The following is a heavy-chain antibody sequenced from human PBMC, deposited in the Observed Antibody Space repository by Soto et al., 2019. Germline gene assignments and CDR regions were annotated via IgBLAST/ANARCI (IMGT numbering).Heavy chain of an antibody. CDR2: ISYDGSNK. CDR3: ARDETGYSGYEHFDY. Sequence: QVQLVESGGGVVQPGRSLRLSCAASGFTFSSYAMHWVRQAPGKGLEWVAVISYDGSNKYYADSVKGRFTISRDNSKNTLYLQMNSLRAEDTAVYYCARDETGYSGYEHFDYCGQGTLVTVSS. D-gene: IGHD5-12*01. V-gene: IGHV3-30-3*01. CDR1: GFTFSSYA. J-gene: IGHJ4*02.